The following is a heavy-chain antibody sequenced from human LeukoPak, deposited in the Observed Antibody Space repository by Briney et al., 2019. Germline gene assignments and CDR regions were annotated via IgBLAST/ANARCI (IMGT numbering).Heavy chain of an antibody. CDR2: INHSGST. CDR1: GGSFSGYY. J-gene: IGHJ6*02. CDR3: ARDYVVVPAAMLRYYYYYYGMDV. D-gene: IGHD2-2*01. Sequence: SETLSLTCAVYGGSFSGYYWSWIRQPPGKGLGWIGEINHSGSTNYNPSLKSRVTISVDTSKNQFSLKLSSVTAADTAVYYCARDYVVVPAAMLRYYYYYYGMDVWGQGTTVTVSS. V-gene: IGHV4-34*01.